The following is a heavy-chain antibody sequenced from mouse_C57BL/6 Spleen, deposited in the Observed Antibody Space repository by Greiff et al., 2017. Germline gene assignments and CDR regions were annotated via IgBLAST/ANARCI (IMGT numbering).Heavy chain of an antibody. CDR3: ARSRYEYDQRP. Sequence: QVQLQQSGPELVKPGASVKISCKASGYAFSSSWMNWVKQRPGKGLEWIGRIYPGDGDTNYNGKFKGKATLTADKSSSTAYMQLSSLTSEDSAVYCCARSRYEYDQRPWGQGTLVTVSA. CDR2: IYPGDGDT. V-gene: IGHV1-82*01. D-gene: IGHD2-4*01. CDR1: GYAFSSSW. J-gene: IGHJ3*01.